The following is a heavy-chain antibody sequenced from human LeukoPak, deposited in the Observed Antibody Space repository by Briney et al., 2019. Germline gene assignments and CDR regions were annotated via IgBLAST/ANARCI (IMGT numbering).Heavy chain of an antibody. Sequence: ALVKVSCKASGYAFTGYYIHWVRQAPGQGLEWMGWINPNSGGTNYAQKFQGRVTMTRDTSISTAYMELSRLRSDDTAVYYCATSSQYSSYYFDYWGQGTLVTVSS. V-gene: IGHV1-2*02. CDR3: ATSSQYSSYYFDY. J-gene: IGHJ4*02. CDR1: GYAFTGYY. CDR2: INPNSGGT. D-gene: IGHD6-6*01.